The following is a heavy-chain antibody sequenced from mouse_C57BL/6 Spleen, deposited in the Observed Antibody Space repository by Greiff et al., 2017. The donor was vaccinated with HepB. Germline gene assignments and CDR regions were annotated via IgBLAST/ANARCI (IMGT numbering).Heavy chain of an antibody. CDR3: ARWVYYDYDGYAMDY. D-gene: IGHD2-4*01. J-gene: IGHJ4*01. Sequence: QVQLQQPGAELVRPGSSVKLSCKASGYTFTSYWMHWVKQRPIQGLEWIGNIDPSDSATHYNQKFKDKATLTVDKSSSTSYMQLSSLTSEDSAVYYCARWVYYDYDGYAMDYWGQGTSVTVSS. CDR2: IDPSDSAT. CDR1: GYTFTSYW. V-gene: IGHV1-52*01.